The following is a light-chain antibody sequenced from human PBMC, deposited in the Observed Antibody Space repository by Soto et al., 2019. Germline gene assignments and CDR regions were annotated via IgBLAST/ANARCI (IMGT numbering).Light chain of an antibody. V-gene: IGKV3-20*01. Sequence: EIVLTQSPATLSSFPGDRVTLSCRASQYINTRLAWYQHRPGQAPRLLIYQTSIRAAGIPARFSASGSGTDFTLTISRLEPEDFALYYCQHYGAAPITFGQGTRLEI. CDR2: QTS. J-gene: IGKJ5*01. CDR3: QHYGAAPIT. CDR1: QYINTR.